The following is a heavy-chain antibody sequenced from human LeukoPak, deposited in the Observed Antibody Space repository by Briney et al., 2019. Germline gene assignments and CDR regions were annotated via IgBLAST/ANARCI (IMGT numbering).Heavy chain of an antibody. CDR1: GFTFSSYE. V-gene: IGHV3-48*03. D-gene: IGHD2-15*01. CDR2: ISSSGSTI. CDR3: ARAEGYCSGGSCLTTDAFDI. Sequence: GGSLRLSCAASGFTFSSYEMNWVRQAPGKGLEWVSYISSSGSTIYYADSVKGRFTISRDNAKKSLYLQMNSLRAEDTAVYYCARAEGYCSGGSCLTTDAFDIWGQGTMVTVSS. J-gene: IGHJ3*02.